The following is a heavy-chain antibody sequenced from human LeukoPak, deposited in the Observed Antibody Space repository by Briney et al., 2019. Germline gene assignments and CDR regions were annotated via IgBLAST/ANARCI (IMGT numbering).Heavy chain of an antibody. CDR2: ISYDGSNK. CDR3: ASDPAYYYDSSGPDY. V-gene: IGHV3-30*03. D-gene: IGHD3-22*01. Sequence: PGGSLRLSCAASGFTFSSYGMHWVRQAPGKGLEWVAVISYDGSNKYYADSVKGRFTISRDNSKNTLYLQMNSLRAEDTAVYYCASDPAYYYDSSGPDYWGQGTLVTVSS. CDR1: GFTFSSYG. J-gene: IGHJ4*02.